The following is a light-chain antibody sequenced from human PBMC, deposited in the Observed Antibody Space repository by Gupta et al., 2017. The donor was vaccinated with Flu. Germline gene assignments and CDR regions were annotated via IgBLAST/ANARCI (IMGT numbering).Light chain of an antibody. CDR1: NIGRKS. J-gene: IGLJ2*01. CDR2: DDI. CDR3: QVWDSSSDHVV. Sequence: SYVLAQPPSVSVAPGQTARITCAGNNIGRKSVHWYQQKPSQAPVLVVSDDIARPSGIPERFSGSNSGNTATLTISRVEAGDGADYYCQVWDSSSDHVVFGGGTKLTVL. V-gene: IGLV3-21*02.